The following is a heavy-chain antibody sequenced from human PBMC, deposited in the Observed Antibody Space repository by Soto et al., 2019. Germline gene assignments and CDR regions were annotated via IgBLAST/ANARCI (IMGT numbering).Heavy chain of an antibody. CDR3: ARHSYLGWELRDFDY. J-gene: IGHJ4*02. CDR2: IYYSGST. V-gene: IGHV4-39*01. Sequence: SETLSLTCTVSGGSISSSSYYWGWIRQPPGKGLEWIGSIYYSGSTYYNPSLKSRVTISVDTSKNQFSLKLSSVTAADTAVYYCARHSYLGWELRDFDYWGQGTLVTVSS. D-gene: IGHD1-26*01. CDR1: GGSISSSSYY.